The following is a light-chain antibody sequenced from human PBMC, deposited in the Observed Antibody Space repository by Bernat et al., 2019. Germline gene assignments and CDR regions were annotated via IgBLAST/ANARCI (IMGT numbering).Light chain of an antibody. CDR1: QSISRW. CDR2: KAS. Sequence: DIQMTQSPSTLSASLGDRVTMTCRASQSISRWLAWYQQKPGQPPKLLMYKASTLQSGVPSRFSGSGSGSEFTLTISSLQPDDSGTYYCQQYHSSSPYTFGKRTILEIK. J-gene: IGKJ2*01. V-gene: IGKV1-5*03. CDR3: QQYHSSSPYT.